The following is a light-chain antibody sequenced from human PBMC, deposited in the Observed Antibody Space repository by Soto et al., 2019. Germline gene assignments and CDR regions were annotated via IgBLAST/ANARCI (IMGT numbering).Light chain of an antibody. CDR1: SNDVGTYNL. V-gene: IGLV2-23*01. CDR2: EAS. Sequence: QSALTQPASVSGSPGQSITISCTGISNDVGTYNLVSWCQHHPGKAPKLIIYEASKRPSGVPNRFSGSKSGNTASLTISGLHAEDEADYYCCSYGRSVVFGGGTKVTVL. J-gene: IGLJ2*01. CDR3: CSYGRSVV.